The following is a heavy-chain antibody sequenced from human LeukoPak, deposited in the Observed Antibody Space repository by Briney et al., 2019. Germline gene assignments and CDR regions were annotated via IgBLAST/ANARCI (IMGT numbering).Heavy chain of an antibody. J-gene: IGHJ4*02. CDR1: GFTFSSYG. D-gene: IGHD3-10*01. CDR3: ARGYISGSFDS. V-gene: IGHV3-33*01. CDR2: IWYDGSNI. Sequence: GRSLRLSCAASGFTFSSYGMHWVRQAPGKGLEWLAVIWYDGSNIYYADPVKGRFTISRDNAENSLYLQMNSLRAEDTAVYYCARGYISGSFDSWGQGTLVTVSS.